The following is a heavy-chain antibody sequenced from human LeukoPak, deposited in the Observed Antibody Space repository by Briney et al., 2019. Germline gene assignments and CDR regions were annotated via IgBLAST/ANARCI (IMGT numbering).Heavy chain of an antibody. V-gene: IGHV4-39*07. J-gene: IGHJ5*02. D-gene: IGHD1-14*01. CDR2: IYHSGST. Sequence: SETLSLTCTVSGGSLSSSSSSYWGWIRQTQGRGLEWIGSIYHSGSTYYNPSLNSRVTISVDTSKKQFSLRLSSVTAADTAVYYCARGIYEYNPAGWFDPWGQGTLVTVSS. CDR1: GGSLSSSSSSY. CDR3: ARGIYEYNPAGWFDP.